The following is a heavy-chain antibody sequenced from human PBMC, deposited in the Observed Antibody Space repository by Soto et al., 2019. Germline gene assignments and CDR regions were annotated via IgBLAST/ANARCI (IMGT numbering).Heavy chain of an antibody. CDR3: ARELTQYCSGGSCYSPGAFDI. CDR1: GYTFTSYY. Sequence: GASVKVSCKASGYTFTSYYMHWVRQAPGQGLEWMGIINPSGGSTSYAQKFQGRVTMTRDTSTSTVYMELSSLRSEDTAVYYCARELTQYCSGGSCYSPGAFDIWGQGTMVTVSS. J-gene: IGHJ3*02. CDR2: INPSGGST. V-gene: IGHV1-46*01. D-gene: IGHD2-15*01.